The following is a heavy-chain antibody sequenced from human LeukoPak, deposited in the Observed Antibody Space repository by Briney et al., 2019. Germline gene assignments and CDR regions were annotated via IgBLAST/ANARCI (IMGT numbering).Heavy chain of an antibody. CDR2: IYSGGST. CDR3: ARQVGATYYMDV. V-gene: IGHV3-53*01. CDR1: GFTVSSNY. D-gene: IGHD1-26*01. Sequence: GGSLRLSCAASGFTVSSNYMSWVRQAPGKGLEWVSVIYSGGSTYYADSVKSRFTISRDNSKNTLYLQMNSLRAEDTAVYYCARQVGATYYMDVWGKGTTVTVSS. J-gene: IGHJ6*03.